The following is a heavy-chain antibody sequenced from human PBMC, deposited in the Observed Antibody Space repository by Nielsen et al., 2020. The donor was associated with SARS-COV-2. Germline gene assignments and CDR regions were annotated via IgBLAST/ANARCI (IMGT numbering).Heavy chain of an antibody. V-gene: IGHV4-30-4*01. J-gene: IGHJ4*02. CDR3: ARLGPYSYGDY. D-gene: IGHD5-18*01. CDR1: GGSISSGDYY. Sequence: SETLSLTCTVSGGSISSGDYYWSWIRQPPGKGLEWIGYIYYSGSTYYNPSLKSRVTISVDTSKNQFSLKLSSVTAADTAVYYCARLGPYSYGDYWGQGTLVTVSS. CDR2: IYYSGST.